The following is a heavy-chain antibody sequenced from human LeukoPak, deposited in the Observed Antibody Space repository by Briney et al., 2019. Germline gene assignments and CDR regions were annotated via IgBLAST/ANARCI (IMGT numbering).Heavy chain of an antibody. Sequence: GGSLRLSCAASGFTFSTSSMNWVRQAPGKGLEWVSSISSSSSYIYYADSVKGRFTISRDNAKNSLYLQMNSLRAEDTAVYYCARAYDFWSGFDYWGQGTLVTVSS. CDR1: GFTFSTSS. V-gene: IGHV3-21*01. CDR2: ISSSSSYI. D-gene: IGHD3-3*01. CDR3: ARAYDFWSGFDY. J-gene: IGHJ4*02.